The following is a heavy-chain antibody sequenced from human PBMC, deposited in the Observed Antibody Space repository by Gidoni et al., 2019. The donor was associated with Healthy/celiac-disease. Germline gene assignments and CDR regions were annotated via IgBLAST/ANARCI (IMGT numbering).Heavy chain of an antibody. J-gene: IGHJ4*02. CDR1: GYTFSSYA. V-gene: IGHV3-23*01. D-gene: IGHD6-13*01. Sequence: EVQLLESGGGLVQPGGSLRLSCAASGYTFSSYAMSWVRQAPGKGLEWVSAISGSGGSTYYADSVKGRFTISRDNSKNTLYLQMNSLRAEDTAVYYCAKVSSSWLNYFDYWGQGTLVTVSS. CDR3: AKVSSSWLNYFDY. CDR2: ISGSGGST.